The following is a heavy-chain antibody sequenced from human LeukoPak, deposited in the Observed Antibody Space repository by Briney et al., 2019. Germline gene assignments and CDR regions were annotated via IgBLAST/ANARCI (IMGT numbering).Heavy chain of an antibody. J-gene: IGHJ1*01. CDR1: GLSFSDYY. CDR2: ISSRGDIM. V-gene: IGHV3-11*01. Sequence: GGSLRLSCAASGLSFSDYYVSWIRQAPGKGLQWVSYISSRGDIMYYADSVKGRFTISRDNAKNSGYLQMNSLGAEDTAVYYCSTNIRGPGEYFQQWGQGTLVTVSS. D-gene: IGHD1-14*01. CDR3: STNIRGPGEYFQQ.